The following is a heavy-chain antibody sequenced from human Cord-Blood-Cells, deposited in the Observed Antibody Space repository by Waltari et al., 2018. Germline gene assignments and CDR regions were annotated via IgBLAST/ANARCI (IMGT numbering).Heavy chain of an antibody. D-gene: IGHD1-7*01. J-gene: IGHJ4*02. V-gene: IGHV3-30-3*01. CDR1: GFTFSSYA. CDR2: ISYDGSKK. Sequence: QVQLVESGGGVVQPGRSLRLSCAASGFTFSSYAMHWVRQAPGKGLECVAVISYDGSKKYYADSVKGRFTISRDNSKNTLYLQMNSLRAEDTAVYYCARGGGYNWNYYFDYWGQGTLVTVSS. CDR3: ARGGGYNWNYYFDY.